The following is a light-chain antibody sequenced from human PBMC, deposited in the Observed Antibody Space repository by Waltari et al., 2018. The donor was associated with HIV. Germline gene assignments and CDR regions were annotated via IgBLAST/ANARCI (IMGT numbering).Light chain of an antibody. V-gene: IGLV4-69*01. CDR1: SGHSHYA. CDR3: QTWGTGVRV. CDR2: VNSDGSH. Sequence: QLVVTQSPSAPASLGASVKLTCTLSSGHSHYAIAWLQQQPQKAPRYLMKVNSDGSHNRGDGFPDRFSGSSSGAERYLTISSLQSEDESDYFCQTWGTGVRVFGGGTKLTVL. J-gene: IGLJ3*02.